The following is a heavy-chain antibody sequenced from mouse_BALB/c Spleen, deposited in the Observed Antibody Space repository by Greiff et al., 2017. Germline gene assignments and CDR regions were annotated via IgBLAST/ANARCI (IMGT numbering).Heavy chain of an antibody. J-gene: IGHJ2*01. CDR2: INSNGGST. V-gene: IGHV5-6-3*01. Sequence: DVQLVESGGGLVQPGGSLKLSCAASGFTFSSYGMSWVRQTPDKRLELVATINSNGGSTYYPDSVKGRFTISRDNAKNTLYLQMSSLKSEDTAMYYCAREGYFITTVVAENYFDYWGQGTTLTVSS. D-gene: IGHD1-1*01. CDR3: AREGYFITTVVAENYFDY. CDR1: GFTFSSYG.